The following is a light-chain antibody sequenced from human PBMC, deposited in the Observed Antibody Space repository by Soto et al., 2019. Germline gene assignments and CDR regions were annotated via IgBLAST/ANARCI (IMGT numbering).Light chain of an antibody. CDR2: AAS. V-gene: IGKV1-17*01. CDR3: LQHNSDPFT. Sequence: DIQMTQSPSSLSASVGDRVTITCRASQGIRNDLTWYQQKLGKAPKRLITAASSLQSGVPSRFSGSGSGTEFTLTISSLQTEDLATYYCLQHNSDPFTFGGGTKVEIE. CDR1: QGIRND. J-gene: IGKJ4*01.